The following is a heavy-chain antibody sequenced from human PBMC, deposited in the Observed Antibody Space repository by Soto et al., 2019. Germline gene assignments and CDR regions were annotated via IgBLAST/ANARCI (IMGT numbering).Heavy chain of an antibody. CDR2: INAKNGNT. J-gene: IGHJ4*02. Sequence: ASVKVSCKTSGYTFTGYYIHWVRQAPGQGLEWMGWINAKNGNTNYAQKLQGRVTMTRDTSTSTAYMELRSLRSDDTAVYYCASEPNYFDYWGQGSLVTVSS. CDR1: GYTFTGYY. V-gene: IGHV1-18*04. CDR3: ASEPNYFDY.